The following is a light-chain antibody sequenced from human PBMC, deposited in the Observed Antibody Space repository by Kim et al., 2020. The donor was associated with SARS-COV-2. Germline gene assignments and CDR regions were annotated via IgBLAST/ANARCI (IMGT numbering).Light chain of an antibody. CDR3: AAWDDSLNGWV. CDR2: SNN. CDR1: SSNIGSNT. V-gene: IGLV1-44*01. Sequence: ELTQSPSASGTPGQRVTISCSGSSSNIGSNTVNWYQQLPGTAPKLLIYSNNQRPSGVPDRFSGSKSGTSASLAISGLQSEDEADYYCAAWDDSLNGWVFGGGTQLTVL. J-gene: IGLJ3*02.